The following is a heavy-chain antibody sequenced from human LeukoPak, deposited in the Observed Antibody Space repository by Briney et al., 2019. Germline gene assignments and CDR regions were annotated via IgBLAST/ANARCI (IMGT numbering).Heavy chain of an antibody. CDR2: ISNDGSNK. D-gene: IGHD3-10*01. V-gene: IGHV3-30*18. CDR3: AKGEYTYGPGSFDY. J-gene: IGHJ4*02. Sequence: GRSLRLSCAASGFTVSTYGMHWVRQAPGKGLEWVAVISNDGSNKYYADSVKGRFTISRDNSENTLYLQMNSLRAEDSAVYYCAKGEYTYGPGSFDYWGQGTLVTVSS. CDR1: GFTVSTYG.